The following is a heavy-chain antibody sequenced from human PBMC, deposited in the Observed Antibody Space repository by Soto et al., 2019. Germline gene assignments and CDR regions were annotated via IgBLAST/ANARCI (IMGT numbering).Heavy chain of an antibody. D-gene: IGHD3-22*01. J-gene: IGHJ5*02. V-gene: IGHV3-33*01. CDR3: ARGRADYYDRSGYYLSPGP. CDR2: IWYDGSNK. Sequence: GGSLRLSCAASGFTFSSYGMHWVRQAPGKGLEWVAVIWYDGSNKYYADSVKGRFTISRDNSKNTLYLQMNSLRAEDTAVYYCARGRADYYDRSGYYLSPGPWGQGTLVTVSS. CDR1: GFTFSSYG.